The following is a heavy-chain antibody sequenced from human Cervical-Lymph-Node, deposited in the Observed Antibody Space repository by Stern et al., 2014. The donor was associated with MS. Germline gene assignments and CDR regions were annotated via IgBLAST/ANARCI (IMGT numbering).Heavy chain of an antibody. CDR2: INPNTGNA. CDR1: GYTFSNYD. CDR3: ARRMWVGYQFYGLDV. D-gene: IGHD5-12*01. V-gene: IGHV1-8*01. J-gene: IGHJ6*02. Sequence: QLVQSGADIKKPGASVKVSCKASGYTFSNYDVTWVRQATGQGLEWMGWINPNTGNADYAQKFQGRVTMTSNPSINTAYMELSSLRSEDTAIYYCARRMWVGYQFYGLDVWGQGTTLTVSS.